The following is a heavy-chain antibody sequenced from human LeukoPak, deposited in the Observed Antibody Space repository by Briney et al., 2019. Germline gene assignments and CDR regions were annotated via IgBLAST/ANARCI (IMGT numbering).Heavy chain of an antibody. V-gene: IGHV3-21*01. J-gene: IGHJ4*02. Sequence: KSGGCVRLSCAASGFTFSSYSMNWVRQAPGKGLEWVSSISTSSTYIYYADSVKGRFTISRDNAKNSLYLQMNSLRAEDTAVYYCGRGASYSNIDYWGQGSLVTVSS. CDR3: GRGASYSNIDY. CDR1: GFTFSSYS. D-gene: IGHD1-26*01. CDR2: ISTSSTYI.